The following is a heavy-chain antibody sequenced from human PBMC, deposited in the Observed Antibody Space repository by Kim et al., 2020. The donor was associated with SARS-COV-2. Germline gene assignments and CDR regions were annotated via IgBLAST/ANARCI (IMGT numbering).Heavy chain of an antibody. J-gene: IGHJ6*02. D-gene: IGHD3-10*01. CDR2: TYYRSKWYN. CDR3: ARVSITMVRGVIIRHGMDV. Sequence: SQTLSLTCAISGDSVSSNRAAWNWIRQSPSRGLEWLGRTYYRSKWYNDYAVSVKSRITINPDTSKNQFSLQLNSVTPEDTAVYYCARVSITMVRGVIIRHGMDVWGQGTTVTVSS. V-gene: IGHV6-1*01. CDR1: GDSVSSNRAA.